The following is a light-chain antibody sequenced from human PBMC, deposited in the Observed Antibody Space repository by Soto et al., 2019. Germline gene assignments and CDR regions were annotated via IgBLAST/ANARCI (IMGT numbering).Light chain of an antibody. J-gene: IGKJ5*01. V-gene: IGKV3-15*01. CDR2: GAS. CDR3: QQRSNWPPLIS. Sequence: EIVMTQPPATLSVSPGGRATRSCRASQSISGTLAWYQQKPGQAPRLLIYGASTRATSFPARFSGSGSGTDFTLTISSLQSEDFAVYYCQQRSNWPPLISFGQGTRLEIK. CDR1: QSISGT.